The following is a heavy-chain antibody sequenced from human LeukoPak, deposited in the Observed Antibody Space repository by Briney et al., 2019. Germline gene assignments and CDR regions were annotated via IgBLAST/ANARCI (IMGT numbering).Heavy chain of an antibody. V-gene: IGHV3-23*01. CDR1: GFAFNTYA. Sequence: PGGSLRLSCAASGFAFNTYAMSWVRQTLEKGLEWVSTISSSGSDTYYVDSVRGRFWISRDNSKNTLYLQMNSLRAEDTATYYCAKVPPSYCGGESRRIDYWGQGTLVTVSS. CDR2: ISSSGSDT. CDR3: AKVPPSYCGGESRRIDY. J-gene: IGHJ4*02. D-gene: IGHD2-21*01.